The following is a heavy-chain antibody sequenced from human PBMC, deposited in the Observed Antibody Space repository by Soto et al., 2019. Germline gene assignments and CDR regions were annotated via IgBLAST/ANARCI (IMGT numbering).Heavy chain of an antibody. D-gene: IGHD2-15*01. CDR3: ARLTWVGYCSGCSCYSYYFDY. CDR2: ISAYNGNT. V-gene: IGHV1-18*01. J-gene: IGHJ4*02. Sequence: QVQLVQSGAEVKKPGASVKVSCKASGYTFTSYGISWVRQAPGQGLEWMGWISAYNGNTNYAQKLQGRVTMTTDTSTSTAYMELRSLRSDDTAVYYCARLTWVGYCSGCSCYSYYFDYWGQGTLVTVSS. CDR1: GYTFTSYG.